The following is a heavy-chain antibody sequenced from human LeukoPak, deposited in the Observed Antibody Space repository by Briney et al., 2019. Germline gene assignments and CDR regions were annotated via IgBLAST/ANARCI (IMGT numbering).Heavy chain of an antibody. Sequence: SETLSLTCAVSGGSISSGGYSWSWIRQPPGKGLEWIGYIYHSGSTYYNPSLKGRVTISVDRSKNQFSLKLNSVTAADTAVYYCARAPGGSYCSSTSCQVARYRFDPWGQGTLVTVSS. V-gene: IGHV4-30-2*01. CDR2: IYHSGST. D-gene: IGHD2-2*01. J-gene: IGHJ5*02. CDR3: ARAPGGSYCSSTSCQVARYRFDP. CDR1: GGSISSGGYS.